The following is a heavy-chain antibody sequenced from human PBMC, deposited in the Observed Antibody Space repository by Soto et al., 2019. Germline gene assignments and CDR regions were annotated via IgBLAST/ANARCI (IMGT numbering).Heavy chain of an antibody. J-gene: IGHJ6*01. Sequence: GGSLRLSCAASGFTFSSYGMHWVRQAPGKGLERVAVIWYDGSNKYYADSVKGRFTISRDNSKNTLYLQMNSLRAEDTAVYYCARESHPPSGYDYGSNPYYYYYGMDVWGQGSTVTVSS. V-gene: IGHV3-33*01. CDR2: IWYDGSNK. D-gene: IGHD3-22*01. CDR3: ARESHPPSGYDYGSNPYYYYYGMDV. CDR1: GFTFSSYG.